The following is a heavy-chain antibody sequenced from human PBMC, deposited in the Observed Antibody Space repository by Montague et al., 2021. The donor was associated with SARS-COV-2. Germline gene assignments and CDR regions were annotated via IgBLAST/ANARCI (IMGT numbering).Heavy chain of an antibody. Sequence: SETLSLTCAVHGGSFSTYSWNWIRQPPGKGLEWIGEIHHGGSTNYNPSLKSRVTISADTSKNQFSLKLTSVAAADTAVYYFARLGDGVVPSPILEVGPYYSYHYMDVWGKGTTVTVSS. CDR1: GGSFSTYS. CDR2: IHHGGST. D-gene: IGHD2-2*02. CDR3: ARLGDGVVPSPILEVGPYYSYHYMDV. J-gene: IGHJ6*03. V-gene: IGHV4-34*01.